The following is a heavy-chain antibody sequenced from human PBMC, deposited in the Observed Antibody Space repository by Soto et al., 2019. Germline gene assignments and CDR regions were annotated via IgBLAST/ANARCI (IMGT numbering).Heavy chain of an antibody. CDR2: ISGYNGNT. CDR1: GYTFTTYG. CDR3: ASDELAYCSGDNCEHYFDY. Sequence: QVQLVQSGAEVKKPGASVKVSCKTSGYTFTTYGVSWVRQAPGLGLEWMGWISGYNGNTNSAPKFQGRVSMTTDTTTSTAYMELRSLRSDDTAVYYCASDELAYCSGDNCEHYFDYWGQGTLVTVSS. D-gene: IGHD2-15*01. J-gene: IGHJ4*02. V-gene: IGHV1-18*01.